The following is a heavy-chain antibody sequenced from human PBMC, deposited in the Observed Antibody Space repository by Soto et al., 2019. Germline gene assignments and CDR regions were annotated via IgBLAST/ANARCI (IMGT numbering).Heavy chain of an antibody. D-gene: IGHD2-2*01. J-gene: IGHJ6*03. Sequence: ASVKVSCKASGYTFTSYGISWVRQAPGQGLEWMGWISAYNGNTNYAQKLQGRVTMTTDTSTSTAYMELRSLRSDDTAVYYCAREGYANYYYYYYMDVWGKGTTVTVSS. CDR3: AREGYANYYYYYYMDV. CDR1: GYTFTSYG. V-gene: IGHV1-18*01. CDR2: ISAYNGNT.